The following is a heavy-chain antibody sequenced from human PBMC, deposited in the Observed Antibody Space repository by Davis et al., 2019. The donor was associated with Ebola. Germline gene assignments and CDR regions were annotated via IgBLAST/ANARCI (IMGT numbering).Heavy chain of an antibody. J-gene: IGHJ2*01. CDR2: ISSSGSTI. D-gene: IGHD6-19*01. Sequence: GESLKISCAASGFTFSDYYMSWIRQAPGKGLEWVSYISSSGSTIYYADSVKGRFTISRDNAKNSLYLQMNSLRAEDTAVYYCARDDSGIAVAGYWYFDLWGRGTLVTVSS. CDR3: ARDDSGIAVAGYWYFDL. CDR1: GFTFSDYY. V-gene: IGHV3-11*01.